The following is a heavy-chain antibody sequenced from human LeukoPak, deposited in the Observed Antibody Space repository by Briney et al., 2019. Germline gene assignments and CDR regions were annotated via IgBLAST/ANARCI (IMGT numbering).Heavy chain of an antibody. J-gene: IGHJ4*02. CDR1: GFSLSNYA. D-gene: IGHD6-19*01. CDR2: LSGGGGTT. CDR3: ASSGWPRYLDY. V-gene: IGHV3-23*01. Sequence: PGGSVRLSCAASGFSLSNYAMSWVRQGPGKGPEWVSALSGGGGTTYYEDSVKGRFTISRDNSKNTLFLQMNSLTAEDTAVYYCASSGWPRYLDYWGQGTLVTVSS.